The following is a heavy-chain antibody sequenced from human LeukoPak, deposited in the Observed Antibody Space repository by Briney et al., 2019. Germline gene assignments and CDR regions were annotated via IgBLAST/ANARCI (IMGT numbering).Heavy chain of an antibody. V-gene: IGHV4-59*01. J-gene: IGHJ4*02. CDR2: IYHSGST. CDR3: ARDVFYYFDH. Sequence: SETLSLTCTVSGGSISSYYWSWIRQPPGKGLEWMGYIYHSGSTNYNPSLKSRVTISVDTSKNQFSLKLSSVTAADAAVYYCARDVFYYFDHWGQGTLVTVSS. CDR1: GGSISSYY.